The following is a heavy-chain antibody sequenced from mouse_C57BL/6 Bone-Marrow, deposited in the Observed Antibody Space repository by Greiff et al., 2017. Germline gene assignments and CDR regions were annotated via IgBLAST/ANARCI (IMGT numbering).Heavy chain of an antibody. CDR2: IDPSDSET. V-gene: IGHV1-52*01. D-gene: IGHD1-1*01. J-gene: IGHJ1*03. Sequence: QVQLQQPGAELVRPGSSVKLSCKASGYTFTSYWMHWVKQRPLQGLKWIGNIDPSDSETPYNQKFKDKATLTVDKSSRTAYMQLSSLTSEDSSVYYCASDYYGSSYWYFGVWCTGTAATVSS. CDR1: GYTFTSYW. CDR3: ASDYYGSSYWYFGV.